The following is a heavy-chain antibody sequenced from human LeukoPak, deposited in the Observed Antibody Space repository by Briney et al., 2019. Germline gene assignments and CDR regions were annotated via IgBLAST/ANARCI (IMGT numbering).Heavy chain of an antibody. D-gene: IGHD3-3*01. CDR3: ARDRPTYYDFWSGYYTGIEHGMDV. CDR1: GFTFSSYS. J-gene: IGHJ6*02. CDR2: ISSSSSTI. Sequence: PGGSLRLSCAASGFTFSSYSMNWVRQAPGKGLEWVSYISSSSSTIYYADSVKGRFTISRDNAKNSLYLQMNSLRAKDTAVYYCARDRPTYYDFWSGYYTGIEHGMDVWGQGTTVTVSS. V-gene: IGHV3-48*01.